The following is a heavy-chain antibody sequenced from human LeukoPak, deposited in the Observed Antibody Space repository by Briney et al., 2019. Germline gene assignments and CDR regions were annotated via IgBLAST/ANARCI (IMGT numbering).Heavy chain of an antibody. CDR2: ISSGGQTV. D-gene: IGHD3-10*01. Sequence: GGSLRLSCAASGFAFTTYGMNWVRQAPGKGLEWVSYISSGGQTVYYADSVKGRFTISRDIPKNSLYLQMDSLRAEDTAVYYCVRQHYGSGTYHDYWGQGTLVTVSS. V-gene: IGHV3-48*03. CDR3: VRQHYGSGTYHDY. CDR1: GFAFTTYG. J-gene: IGHJ4*02.